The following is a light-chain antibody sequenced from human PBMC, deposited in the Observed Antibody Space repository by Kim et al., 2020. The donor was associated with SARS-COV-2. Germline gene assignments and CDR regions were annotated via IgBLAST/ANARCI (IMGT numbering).Light chain of an antibody. CDR1: QSVSSNY. Sequence: VLTQSPGTLSLSPGERATLSCRASQSVSSNYLAWYQHKPGQAPRLPIYGASSRATGIPDRFSGSGSGTDFTLTISRLEPEDFAVYYCQQYGNSPYTFGQGTKLEIK. V-gene: IGKV3-20*01. J-gene: IGKJ2*01. CDR2: GAS. CDR3: QQYGNSPYT.